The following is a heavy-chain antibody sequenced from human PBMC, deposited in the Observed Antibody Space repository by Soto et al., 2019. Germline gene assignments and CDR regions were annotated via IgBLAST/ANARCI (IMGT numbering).Heavy chain of an antibody. D-gene: IGHD2-15*01. Sequence: QVQLVQSGAEVKKPGASVKVSCKASGYTFTSYDINWVRQATGQGLEWMGWMNPNSGNTGYAQKCQGRVTMTRNTSISTAYMELSSLRSEDTSVYYCARGRARGAATPGLSGPYWGQGTLVTVSS. J-gene: IGHJ4*02. CDR3: ARGRARGAATPGLSGPY. CDR1: GYTFTSYD. CDR2: MNPNSGNT. V-gene: IGHV1-8*01.